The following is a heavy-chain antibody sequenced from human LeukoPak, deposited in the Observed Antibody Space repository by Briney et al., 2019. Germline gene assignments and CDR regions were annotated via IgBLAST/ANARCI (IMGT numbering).Heavy chain of an antibody. J-gene: IGHJ4*02. CDR3: ARAAEISALDH. CDR2: IKQNGSEK. D-gene: IGHD6-13*01. CDR1: GFRFSSYW. V-gene: IGHV3-7*05. Sequence: GGSLRLSCVASGFRFSSYWMTWVRQAPGKGLEWVATIKQNGSEKYYVDSVKGRFTISRDDAKKSLFLQMDSLRPGDTAVYYCARAAEISALDHWGRGTLVTVSS.